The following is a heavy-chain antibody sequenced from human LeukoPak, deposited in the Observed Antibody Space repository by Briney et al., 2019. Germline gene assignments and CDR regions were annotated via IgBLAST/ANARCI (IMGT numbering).Heavy chain of an antibody. CDR1: GGSFSDYY. V-gene: IGHV4-34*01. J-gene: IGHJ5*02. Sequence: SETLSLTCAVYGGSFSDYYWNWIRQPPGKGLEWIGEIGHSGGTNYNPSLKSRVTISLDTSKNQFSLQLSSVTAADTAVYYYARGRKDVVVVVAATGRWFDPWGQGTLVTVSS. CDR2: IGHSGGT. CDR3: ARGRKDVVVVVAATGRWFDP. D-gene: IGHD2-15*01.